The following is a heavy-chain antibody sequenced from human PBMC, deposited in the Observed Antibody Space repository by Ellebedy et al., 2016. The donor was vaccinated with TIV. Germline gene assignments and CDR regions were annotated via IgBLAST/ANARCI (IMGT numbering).Heavy chain of an antibody. CDR1: GGSISSSSYY. CDR2: IYYSGST. V-gene: IGHV4-39*01. J-gene: IGHJ6*03. Sequence: SETLSLXCTVSGGSISSSSYYWGWIRQPPGKGLEWIGSIYYSGSTYYNPSLKSRVTISVDTSKNQFSLKLSSVTAADTAVYYCARVRARTARTPMDVWGKGTTVTVSS. CDR3: ARVRARTARTPMDV. D-gene: IGHD2-21*02.